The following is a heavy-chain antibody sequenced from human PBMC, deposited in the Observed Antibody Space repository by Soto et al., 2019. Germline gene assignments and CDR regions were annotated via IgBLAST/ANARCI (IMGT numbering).Heavy chain of an antibody. CDR3: ARILRGIRAAYYYDSSGYYYDY. D-gene: IGHD3-22*01. J-gene: IGHJ4*02. Sequence: PXETLSLTCTVSGDSISSGGYCWSWIRQHPGKGLEWIGYIYYSGSTYYNPSLKSRVTISVDTSKNQFSLKLSSVTAADTAVYYCARILRGIRAAYYYDSSGYYYDYWGQGTLVTVSS. CDR2: IYYSGST. V-gene: IGHV4-31*03. CDR1: GDSISSGGYC.